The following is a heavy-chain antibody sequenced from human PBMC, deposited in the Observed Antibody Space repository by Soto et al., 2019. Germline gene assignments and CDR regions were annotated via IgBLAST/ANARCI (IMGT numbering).Heavy chain of an antibody. Sequence: SGTLSLTCTVSGGSISSSSYYWGWIRQPPGKGLEWIGSIYYSGSTYYNPSLKSRVTISVDTSKNQFSLKLSSVTAADTAVYYCARHLCSGGSCYTLSRRLYYMDVWGKGTTVTVSS. CDR3: ARHLCSGGSCYTLSRRLYYMDV. D-gene: IGHD2-15*01. V-gene: IGHV4-39*01. CDR1: GGSISSSSYY. CDR2: IYYSGST. J-gene: IGHJ6*03.